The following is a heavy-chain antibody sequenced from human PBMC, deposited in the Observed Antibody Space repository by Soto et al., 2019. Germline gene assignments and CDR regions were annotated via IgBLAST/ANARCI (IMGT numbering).Heavy chain of an antibody. Sequence: PGGSLRLSCAASGFTFSSYWMHWVRQAPGKGLVWVSRINSDGSSTSYADSVKGRFTISRDNAKNTLYLQMNSLRAEDTAVYYCARDPLYYDILTGPTTGRYGMDVWGQGTTVTVSS. J-gene: IGHJ6*02. CDR3: ARDPLYYDILTGPTTGRYGMDV. D-gene: IGHD3-9*01. CDR2: INSDGSST. V-gene: IGHV3-74*01. CDR1: GFTFSSYW.